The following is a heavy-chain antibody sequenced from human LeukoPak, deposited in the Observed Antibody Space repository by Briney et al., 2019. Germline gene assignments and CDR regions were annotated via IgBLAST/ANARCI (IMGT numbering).Heavy chain of an antibody. Sequence: PSETLSLTCTVSGDSITNHYWTWIRQPPGKGLEWIGSIYYSGSTYYNPSLKSRVTISVDTSKNQFSLKLRSVTAADTAVYYCARQVRDSSPGLYFDYWGKGTLVTVSS. D-gene: IGHD3-22*01. J-gene: IGHJ4*02. CDR1: GDSITNHY. CDR3: ARQVRDSSPGLYFDY. CDR2: IYYSGST. V-gene: IGHV4-59*05.